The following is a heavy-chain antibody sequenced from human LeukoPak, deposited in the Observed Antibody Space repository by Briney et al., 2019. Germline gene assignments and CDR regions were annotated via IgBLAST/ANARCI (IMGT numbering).Heavy chain of an antibody. J-gene: IGHJ6*03. CDR3: ARAPPGSYYYYMDV. D-gene: IGHD3-10*01. V-gene: IGHV4-30-4*02. Sequence: SETLSLTCTLSGGSISRGDYYWSWTRHPPGKGLEWCGYIYYSGSTYYNPSLKSRVTISVDTSKNQFSLKLSSVTAADTAVYYCARAPPGSYYYYMDVWGKGTTVSVSS. CDR1: GGSISRGDYY. CDR2: IYYSGST.